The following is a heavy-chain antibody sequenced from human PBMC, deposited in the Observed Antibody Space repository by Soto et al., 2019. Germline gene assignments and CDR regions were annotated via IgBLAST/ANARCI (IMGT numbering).Heavy chain of an antibody. D-gene: IGHD6-6*01. CDR3: AHSSYSSSLGYYYYYMDV. CDR1: GFSLSTSGVG. V-gene: IGHV2-5*02. Sequence: QITLKESGPTLVKPTQTLTLTCTFSGFSLSTSGVGVGWIRQPPGKALEWLALIYWDDDKRYSPSLKSRLTITKDTSKNQVVLTITNMDPVDTATYFCAHSSYSSSLGYYYYYMDVWGKGTTVTVSS. J-gene: IGHJ6*03. CDR2: IYWDDDK.